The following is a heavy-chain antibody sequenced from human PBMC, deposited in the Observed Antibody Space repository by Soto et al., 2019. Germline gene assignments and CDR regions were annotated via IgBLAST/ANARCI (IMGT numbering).Heavy chain of an antibody. CDR2: IYYSGST. CDR3: ARFARHFDY. V-gene: IGHV4-39*01. J-gene: IGHJ4*02. CDR1: GGSISSSSYY. Sequence: SETLSLTCTVSGGSISSSSYYRGWIRLPPGKGLEWIGSIYYSGSTYYSPSLKSRVTISVDTSKSQFSLKLSSVTAADTAVYYCARFARHFDYWGQGTLVTVSS. D-gene: IGHD3-10*01.